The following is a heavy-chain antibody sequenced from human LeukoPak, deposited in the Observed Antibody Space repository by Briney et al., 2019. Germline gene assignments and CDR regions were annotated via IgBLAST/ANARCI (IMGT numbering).Heavy chain of an antibody. CDR3: TRGPTQQWLYYGMDA. D-gene: IGHD5-18*01. V-gene: IGHV3-49*04. Sequence: GGSLRLSCTASGFTFGDHAMSWVRQAPGKGLEWVGFIRSKGYGGTTEYAASVKGRFTISRDDSKGIAYLQMNSLKIEDTAVYCTRGPTQQWLYYGMDAWGQGTTVIVSS. CDR2: IRSKGYGGTT. J-gene: IGHJ6*02. CDR1: GFTFGDHA.